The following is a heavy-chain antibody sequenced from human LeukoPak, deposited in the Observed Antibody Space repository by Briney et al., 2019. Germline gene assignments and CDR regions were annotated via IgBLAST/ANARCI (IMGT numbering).Heavy chain of an antibody. CDR2: ISNDESTI. CDR1: GFSFSSYW. Sequence: GGSLRLSCAASGFSFSSYWMHWVRQAPGKGPVWVSLISNDESTIIYADSVKGRFTISRDNAKNSLYLQMNSLRAEDTAVYYCASGKTYYDYVWGSYRLGYYFDYWGQGTLVTVSS. J-gene: IGHJ4*02. CDR3: ASGKTYYDYVWGSYRLGYYFDY. V-gene: IGHV3-74*01. D-gene: IGHD3-16*02.